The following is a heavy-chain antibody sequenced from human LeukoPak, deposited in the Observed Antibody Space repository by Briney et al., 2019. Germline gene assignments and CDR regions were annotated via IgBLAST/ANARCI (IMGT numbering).Heavy chain of an antibody. CDR2: IGGSGSPI. D-gene: IGHD5-12*01. CDR3: ARTSGRYFEY. Sequence: GGSLRLSCAASGFTFSDYGMRWVRQAPGKGLEWVSAIGGSGSPIYYADSVKGQFTVSRDNSKNTLFLQMNSLRVEDTAVYYCARTSGRYFEYWGQGTLVTVSS. V-gene: IGHV3-23*01. J-gene: IGHJ4*02. CDR1: GFTFSDYG.